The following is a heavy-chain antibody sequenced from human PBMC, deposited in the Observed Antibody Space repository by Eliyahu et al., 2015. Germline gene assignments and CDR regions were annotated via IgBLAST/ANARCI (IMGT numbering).Heavy chain of an antibody. Sequence: QVQLQESGPGLVKPSQTLSLTCXVSGGSISSGXYYWXWIRQPPGKGLEWIGYIYYSGSTYYNPSLKSRVTISVDTSKNQFSLKLSSVTAADTAVYYCARMGAYSSSWYFDYWGQGTLVTVSS. CDR2: IYYSGST. CDR3: ARMGAYSSSWYFDY. J-gene: IGHJ4*02. CDR1: GGSISSGXYY. D-gene: IGHD6-13*01. V-gene: IGHV4-30-4*01.